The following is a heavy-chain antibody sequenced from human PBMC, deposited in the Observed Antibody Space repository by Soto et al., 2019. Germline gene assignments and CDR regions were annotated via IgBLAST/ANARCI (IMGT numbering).Heavy chain of an antibody. V-gene: IGHV3-21*01. CDR2: ISSSSSYI. CDR1: GFTFSSYS. J-gene: IGHJ5*02. CDR3: ARTGDVVVPAAKNNWFDP. D-gene: IGHD2-2*01. Sequence: PGGSLRLSCAASGFTFSSYSMNWVRQAPGKGLEWVSSISSSSSYIYYADSVKGRITISRDNAKNSLYLQMNSLRAEDTAVYYCARTGDVVVPAAKNNWFDPWGQGTLVTVSS.